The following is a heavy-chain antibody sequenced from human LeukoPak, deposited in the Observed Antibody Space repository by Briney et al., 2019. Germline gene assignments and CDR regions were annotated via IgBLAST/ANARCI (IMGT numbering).Heavy chain of an antibody. J-gene: IGHJ4*02. CDR1: GFTFSNYG. CDR3: AKDLSTGAADYYFDY. CDR2: ISYVGNNK. Sequence: SLRLSCVAAGFTFSNYGMHWVRQAPGKGLEWVAVISYVGNNKYHTDSVKGRFTISRDNSKNTLYLQMNSLRAEDTAVYYCAKDLSTGAADYYFDYWGQGTLVTVSS. D-gene: IGHD1-26*01. V-gene: IGHV3-30*18.